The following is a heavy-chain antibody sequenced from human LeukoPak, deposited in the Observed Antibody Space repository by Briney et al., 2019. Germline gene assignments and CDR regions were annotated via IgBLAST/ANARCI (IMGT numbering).Heavy chain of an antibody. CDR1: GFTFSSYS. J-gene: IGHJ4*02. D-gene: IGHD6-13*01. CDR2: ISSSSSTI. Sequence: GGSLRLSCAASGFTFSSYSMNWVRQAPGKGLEWVSYISSSSSTIYYADSVKGRFTISRDDAKNSLYLQMNSLRAEDTALYYCAKDMGPGYSSSWYGHFDYWGQGTLVTVSS. V-gene: IGHV3-48*04. CDR3: AKDMGPGYSSSWYGHFDY.